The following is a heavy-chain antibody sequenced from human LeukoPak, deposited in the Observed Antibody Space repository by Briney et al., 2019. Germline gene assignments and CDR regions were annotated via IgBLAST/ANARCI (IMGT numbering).Heavy chain of an antibody. Sequence: ASVKVSCKVSGYTLTELSMHWVRQAPGQGLEWMGIINPSGGSTSYAQKFQGRVTMTRDTSTSTVYMELSSLRSEDTAVYYCARVHSLYYSSGAYDPWGQGTLVTVSS. J-gene: IGHJ5*02. CDR1: GYTLTELS. D-gene: IGHD6-19*01. V-gene: IGHV1-46*01. CDR2: INPSGGST. CDR3: ARVHSLYYSSGAYDP.